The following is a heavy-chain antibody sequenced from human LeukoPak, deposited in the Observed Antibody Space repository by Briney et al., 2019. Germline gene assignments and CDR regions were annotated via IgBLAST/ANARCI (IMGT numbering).Heavy chain of an antibody. D-gene: IGHD1-26*01. CDR3: ARVSARPHDFDY. V-gene: IGHV4-59*01. CDR2: IYDSGST. CDR1: GGSISSYY. Sequence: SETLSLTCTVSGGSISSYYWSWMRQPPGKGLEWIGYIYDSGSTNYNPSLKSRVTMAVDTSKKQFSLKLSSVTAADTAIYYCARVSARPHDFDYWGQGTLVTVSS. J-gene: IGHJ4*02.